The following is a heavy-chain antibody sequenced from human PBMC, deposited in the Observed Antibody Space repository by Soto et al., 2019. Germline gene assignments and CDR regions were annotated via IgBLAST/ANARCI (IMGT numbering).Heavy chain of an antibody. J-gene: IGHJ4*02. D-gene: IGHD3-22*01. Sequence: EVQLVESGGGLVQPGRSLRLSCAASGFTFDDYAMHWVRQAPGKGLEWVSGISWNSGSIGYADSVKGRFTISRDNAKNSLYLQMNSLRAEDTALYYCAKEGAEYYYDSSGYSHWGQGTLVTVSS. CDR1: GFTFDDYA. CDR3: AKEGAEYYYDSSGYSH. CDR2: ISWNSGSI. V-gene: IGHV3-9*01.